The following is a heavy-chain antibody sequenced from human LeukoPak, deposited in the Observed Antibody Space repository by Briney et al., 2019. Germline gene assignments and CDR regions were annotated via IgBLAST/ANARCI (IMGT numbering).Heavy chain of an antibody. CDR3: ASSGYLPQTFDY. Sequence: KPSETLSLTCTVSRGSISSYYCSWIRRPPGKGLEWIGYSHYTGRTNYNPSLKSRVTISVDTSKSQFSLKLHSVTAADTAVYYCASSGYLPQTFDYWGQGALVTVSS. CDR1: RGSISSYY. D-gene: IGHD3-22*01. V-gene: IGHV4-59*01. J-gene: IGHJ4*02. CDR2: SHYTGRT.